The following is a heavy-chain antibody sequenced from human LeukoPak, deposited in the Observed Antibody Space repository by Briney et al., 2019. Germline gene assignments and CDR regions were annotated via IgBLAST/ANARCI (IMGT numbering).Heavy chain of an antibody. D-gene: IGHD3-22*01. CDR2: IGTAGDT. Sequence: GGSLRLSCAASGFTFSSYDMHWVRQATGKGLEWVSAIGTAGDTYYPGSVKGRFTISRENAKNSLYLQMNSLRAGDTAVYYCAKNSGITTIVFSWFDPWGQGTLVTVSS. CDR1: GFTFSSYD. V-gene: IGHV3-13*01. CDR3: AKNSGITTIVFSWFDP. J-gene: IGHJ5*02.